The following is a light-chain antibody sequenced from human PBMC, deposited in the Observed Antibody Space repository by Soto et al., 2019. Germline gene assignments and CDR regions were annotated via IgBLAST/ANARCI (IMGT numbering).Light chain of an antibody. CDR1: QSVSSSY. V-gene: IGKV3-20*01. CDR2: GAS. CDR3: HQDDSSPLT. Sequence: EIVLTQSPGTLSLSPGERATLSCRASQSVSSSYLAWYQQKPGQAPRLLIYGASSRATGIPDRFSGSGSGTDFTLNISRLEPEDFAVYYCHQDDSSPLTFGGGTKVEIK. J-gene: IGKJ4*01.